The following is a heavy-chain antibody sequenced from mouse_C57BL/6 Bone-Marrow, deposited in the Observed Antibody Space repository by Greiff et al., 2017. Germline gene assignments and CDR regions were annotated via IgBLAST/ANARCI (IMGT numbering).Heavy chain of an antibody. D-gene: IGHD6-1*01. CDR3: APSGCLFAV. V-gene: IGHV1-81*01. CDR1: GYTFTSYG. Sequence: QVQLQQSGAELARPGASVKLSCKASGYTFTSYGISWVKQRTGQGLEWIGEIYPRSGNTYYNEKFKGKATLTADKSSSTAYMELRSLTSEDSRGYVCAPSGCLFAVWGTGTLVTVSA. CDR2: IYPRSGNT. J-gene: IGHJ3*01.